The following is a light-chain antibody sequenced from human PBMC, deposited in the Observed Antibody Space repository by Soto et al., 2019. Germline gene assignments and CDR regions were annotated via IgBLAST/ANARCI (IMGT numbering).Light chain of an antibody. CDR3: QHYQRYPPS. CDR1: HPININ. Sequence: DIQMTQSPSSLSASVGDRVTITCRASHPININLVWFQQKPGKAPKSLIYAATNLQSGVPSRFSGSGGGTDFSLTISSLQPKDVATYYCQHYQRYPPSFGGGTKVEIK. CDR2: AAT. V-gene: IGKV1-16*01. J-gene: IGKJ4*02.